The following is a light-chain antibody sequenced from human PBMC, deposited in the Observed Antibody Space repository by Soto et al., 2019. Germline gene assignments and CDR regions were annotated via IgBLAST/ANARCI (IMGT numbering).Light chain of an antibody. J-gene: IGLJ2*01. CDR2: GNT. V-gene: IGLV1-40*01. CDR1: KSNIGAGYD. Sequence: QAVVTQPPSVSGAPGQRVTISCSGSKSNIGAGYDVHWYQQLPGSAPKLLIYGNTNRPSGVPDRFSGSKSSTSASLAVTGLQAEDEADYYCQSFDSSLSSVIFGGGTQLTVL. CDR3: QSFDSSLSSVI.